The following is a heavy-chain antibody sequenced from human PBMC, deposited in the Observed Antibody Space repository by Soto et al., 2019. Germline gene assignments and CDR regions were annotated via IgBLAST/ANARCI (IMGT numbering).Heavy chain of an antibody. CDR2: IKEDGSEK. D-gene: IGHD3-16*01. V-gene: IGHV3-7*03. J-gene: IGHJ4*02. CDR1: GFTFSRYW. CDR3: AKGGHIDY. Sequence: GGSLRLSCAASGFTFSRYWTSWVRQAPGKGLEWVANIKEDGSEKNDVDSVKGRFTISRDNAKNSLYLQMNSLRVEDTAVYYCAKGGHIDYCGQGTLVTVSS.